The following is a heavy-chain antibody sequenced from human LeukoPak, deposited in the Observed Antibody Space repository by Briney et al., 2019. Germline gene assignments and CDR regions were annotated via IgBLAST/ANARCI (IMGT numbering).Heavy chain of an antibody. CDR3: ARAREITVSGTDYFDY. CDR2: IKHDGSGP. D-gene: IGHD6-19*01. J-gene: IGHJ4*02. V-gene: IGHV3-7*01. Sequence: GGSLRLSCAVSGFTFSNYWMTWVRQAPGKGLEWVANIKHDGSGPSYLDSVRGRFTLSRDNARNSLSLQMTSLGAEDTAVYYCARAREITVSGTDYFDYWGQGTLVTVSS. CDR1: GFTFSNYW.